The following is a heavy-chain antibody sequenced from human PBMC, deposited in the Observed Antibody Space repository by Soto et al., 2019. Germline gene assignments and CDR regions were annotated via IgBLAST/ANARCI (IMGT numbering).Heavy chain of an antibody. J-gene: IGHJ4*02. CDR3: ARDIGSYAYGEGY. D-gene: IGHD3-10*01. Sequence: SEPLSLTCRFSGVSIKSYWLSWIRPPVGKGLEWIGRVYSSGTTDYNPSLNSRATLSVETSKNQFSLKLSSVTAADTAVYYCARDIGSYAYGEGYWGQGIQVT. CDR1: GVSIKSYW. V-gene: IGHV4-4*07. CDR2: VYSSGTT.